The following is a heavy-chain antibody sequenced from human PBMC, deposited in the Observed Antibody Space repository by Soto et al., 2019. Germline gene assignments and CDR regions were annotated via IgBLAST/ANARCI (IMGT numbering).Heavy chain of an antibody. CDR3: ASIVSSAHGEFSD. CDR1: GGSISSGGYY. V-gene: IGHV4-31*03. CDR2: IYYSGST. J-gene: IGHJ4*02. D-gene: IGHD3-10*01. Sequence: QVQLQESGPGLVKPSQTLSLTCTVSGGSISSGGYYWSWIRQHPGKGLEWIGYIYYSGSTYYNPSLTGRVTISVDTSKNQFSLKLSSVPAADTAVYYCASIVSSAHGEFSDWGQGTLVTVSS.